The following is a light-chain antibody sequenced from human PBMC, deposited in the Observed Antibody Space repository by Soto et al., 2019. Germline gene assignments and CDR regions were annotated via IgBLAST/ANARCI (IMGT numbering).Light chain of an antibody. CDR3: SSYAGSYYV. J-gene: IGLJ1*01. V-gene: IGLV2-8*01. CDR2: EVS. Sequence: QSVLTQPPSASGSPGQSLTISCTGTSSDVGAYNYVSWYQQHPGTAPKAIIYEVSKRPSGVPDRFAGAKSGNTASLTVSGLQAEDEADYYCSSYAGSYYVFGTGTKLTVL. CDR1: SSDVGAYNY.